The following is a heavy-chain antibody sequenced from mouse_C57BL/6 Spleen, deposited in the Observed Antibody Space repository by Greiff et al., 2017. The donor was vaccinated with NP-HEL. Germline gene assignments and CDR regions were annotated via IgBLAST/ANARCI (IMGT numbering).Heavy chain of an antibody. J-gene: IGHJ1*03. Sequence: EVKLLESGPGLVKPSQSLSLTCSVTGYSITSGYYWNWIRQFPGNKLEWMGYISYDGSNNYNPSLKNRISITRDTSKNQFFLKLNSVTTEDTATYYCARGDTTVEGYFDVWGTGTTVTVSS. V-gene: IGHV3-6*01. CDR1: GYSITSGYY. CDR2: ISYDGSN. D-gene: IGHD1-1*01. CDR3: ARGDTTVEGYFDV.